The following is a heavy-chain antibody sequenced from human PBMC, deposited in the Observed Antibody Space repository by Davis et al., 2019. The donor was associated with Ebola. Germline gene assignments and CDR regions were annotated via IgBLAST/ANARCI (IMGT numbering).Heavy chain of an antibody. CDR2: ITSSSSTI. CDR3: VRGGSATAY. J-gene: IGHJ1*01. Sequence: PGGSLRLSCAASGFSFSRSSMNWVRQAPGKGLEWLSYITSSSSTIYYAESAKGRFTISRDNAKSSLYLQMNSLRAEDTAVFYCVRGGSATAYWGQGTPVTVSS. V-gene: IGHV3-48*04. CDR1: GFSFSRSS. D-gene: IGHD2-15*01.